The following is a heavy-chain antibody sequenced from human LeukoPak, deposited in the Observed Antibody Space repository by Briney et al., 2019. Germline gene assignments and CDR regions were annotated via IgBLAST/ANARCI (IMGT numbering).Heavy chain of an antibody. CDR1: GFTFSSYA. CDR2: ISYDGSNK. V-gene: IGHV3-30*04. Sequence: GGSLRLSCAASGFTFSSYAMHWVRQAPGKGLEWVAVISYDGSNKYYADSVKGRFTISRDNSKNTLYLQMNSLRAEHTAVYYCARDGYYYDSSGYYLVYYMDVWGKGTTVTVSS. D-gene: IGHD3-22*01. CDR3: ARDGYYYDSSGYYLVYYMDV. J-gene: IGHJ6*03.